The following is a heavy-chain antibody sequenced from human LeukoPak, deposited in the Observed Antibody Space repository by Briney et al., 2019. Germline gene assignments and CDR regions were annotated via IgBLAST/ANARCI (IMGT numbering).Heavy chain of an antibody. CDR3: ARDGIAAAFDP. CDR1: GFTVSSNY. V-gene: IGHV3-66*01. CDR2: IYSGAST. J-gene: IGHJ5*02. D-gene: IGHD6-13*01. Sequence: GGSLRLSCAASGFTVSSNYMSWVRQAPGKGLEWVSVIYSGASTYYADSVKGRFTISRDNSKNTLYLQMNSLRAEDTAVYYCARDGIAAAFDPWGQGTLVTVSS.